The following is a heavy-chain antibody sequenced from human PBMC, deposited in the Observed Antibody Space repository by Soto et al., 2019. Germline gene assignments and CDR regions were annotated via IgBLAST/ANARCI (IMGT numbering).Heavy chain of an antibody. D-gene: IGHD3-3*01. V-gene: IGHV3-66*01. J-gene: IGHJ6*03. CDR2: IYSGGST. CDR3: ARDQDYDFWYYMDV. Sequence: GGSLRLSCAASGFTVSSNYMSWVRQAPGKGLEWVSVIYSGGSTYYADSVKGRFTISRDNSKNTLYLQMNSLRAEDTAVYYCARDQDYDFWYYMDVWGKGTTVTVSS. CDR1: GFTVSSNY.